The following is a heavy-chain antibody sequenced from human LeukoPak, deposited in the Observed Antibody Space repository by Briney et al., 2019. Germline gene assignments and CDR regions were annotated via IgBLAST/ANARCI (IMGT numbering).Heavy chain of an antibody. D-gene: IGHD2-2*01. Sequence: GGSLRLSCVASGFTFDDYGMSWVRHAPGKGQEWVSGINWNGGSTGYADSVKGRFTISRDNAKNSLYLQMNSLRAEDTALYYCARDYCSSTSCYFFDYWGQGTLVTVSS. CDR2: INWNGGST. V-gene: IGHV3-20*04. J-gene: IGHJ4*02. CDR3: ARDYCSSTSCYFFDY. CDR1: GFTFDDYG.